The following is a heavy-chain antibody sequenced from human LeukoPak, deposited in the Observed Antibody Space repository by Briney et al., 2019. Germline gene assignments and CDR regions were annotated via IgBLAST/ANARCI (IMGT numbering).Heavy chain of an antibody. CDR3: AKGYSSGWYDIDY. CDR1: GFTFSNYA. J-gene: IGHJ4*02. Sequence: PGGSLRLSCAASGFTFSNYAMNWVRQAPGKGLEWVSVISGSGVSTYYADSLKGRFSISRDNSKNTLYLQMNSLRAEDTAVYFCAKGYSSGWYDIDYWGQGTLVTVSS. CDR2: ISGSGVST. V-gene: IGHV3-23*01. D-gene: IGHD6-19*01.